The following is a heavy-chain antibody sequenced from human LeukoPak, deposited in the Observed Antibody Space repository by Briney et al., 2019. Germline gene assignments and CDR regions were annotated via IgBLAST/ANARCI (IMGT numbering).Heavy chain of an antibody. CDR2: IRYDGSNK. CDR1: GFTFRSYG. CDR3: AKDGVIIAAAAPSFDY. V-gene: IGHV3-30*02. Sequence: PGGSLRLSCAASGFTFRSYGMHWVRQAPGKGLEWVAFIRYDGSNKYYADSVKGRFTISRDNSKNTLYLQMNSLRAEDTAVYYCAKDGVIIAAAAPSFDYWGQGTLVTVSS. D-gene: IGHD6-13*01. J-gene: IGHJ4*02.